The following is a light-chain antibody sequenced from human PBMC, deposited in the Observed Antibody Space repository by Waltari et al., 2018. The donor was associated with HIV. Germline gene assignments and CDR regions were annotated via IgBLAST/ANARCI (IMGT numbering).Light chain of an antibody. J-gene: IGKJ5*01. V-gene: IGKV3-15*01. CDR3: QQNHDWPPTT. Sequence: EIVMTQSPATLSVSPGDPATLSCSASQRVSPNVAWYQPKPGQVTRTLIYGAATRAIGIPARFSGSGSGMEFSLTISSLQSEDFAVYFCQQNHDWPPTTFGQGTRLEIK. CDR1: QRVSPN. CDR2: GAA.